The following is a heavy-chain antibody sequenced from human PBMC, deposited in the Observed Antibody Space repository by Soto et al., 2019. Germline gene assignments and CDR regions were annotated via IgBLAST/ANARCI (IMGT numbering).Heavy chain of an antibody. J-gene: IGHJ4*02. CDR1: GGSISSNS. D-gene: IGHD2-2*01. CDR3: VRAAVVVPAAAPGYFDC. Sequence: PSETLSLTCSVSGGSISSNSWSWIRQPPGKGLEWIGYISYSGSTNYNLSLMSRLTISIDTSKNQFSLKLSSVTAADTAVYYCVRAAVVVPAAAPGYFDCWGQGTLVTVYS. V-gene: IGHV4-59*13. CDR2: ISYSGST.